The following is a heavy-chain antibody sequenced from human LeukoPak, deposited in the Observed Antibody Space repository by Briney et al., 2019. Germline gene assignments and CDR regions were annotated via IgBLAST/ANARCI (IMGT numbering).Heavy chain of an antibody. CDR2: ISTGGST. Sequence: GGSLRLSCAASGFTISSNYMSWVRQAPGKGLEWVSVISTGGSTSYADSVKGRFTISRDNSKNTLYLQMNSLRAEDTAVYYCAKDLVRVIVVVTPMGFDYWGQGTLVTVSS. J-gene: IGHJ4*02. D-gene: IGHD3-22*01. V-gene: IGHV3-53*01. CDR1: GFTISSNY. CDR3: AKDLVRVIVVVTPMGFDY.